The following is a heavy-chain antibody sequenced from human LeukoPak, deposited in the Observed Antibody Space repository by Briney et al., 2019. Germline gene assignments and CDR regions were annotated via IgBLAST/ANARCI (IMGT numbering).Heavy chain of an antibody. CDR3: CTAMVKNWFDP. D-gene: IGHD5-18*01. V-gene: IGHV1-69*13. Sequence: SVKVSCKASGGTFSSYAISWVRQAPGQVLEWMGGIIPIFGTANYAQKFQGRVTITADESTSTAYMDLSSLRSEDTAVYYCCTAMVKNWFDPWGQGTLVTVSS. CDR2: IIPIFGTA. J-gene: IGHJ5*02. CDR1: GGTFSSYA.